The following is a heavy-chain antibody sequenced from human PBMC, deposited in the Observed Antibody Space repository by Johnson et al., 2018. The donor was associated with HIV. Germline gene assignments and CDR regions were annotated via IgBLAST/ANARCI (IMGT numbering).Heavy chain of an antibody. V-gene: IGHV3-30*04. CDR3: ARDGEWELSHSAFDI. CDR1: GFTFSSYA. D-gene: IGHD1-26*01. CDR2: ISYDGSNK. Sequence: QVQLVESGGGLVKPGGSLRLSCAASGFTFSSYAMHWVRQAPGKGLEWVAVISYDGSNKYYADSVKGRFTISRDNSKNTLYLQMNSLRAEDTAVYYCARDGEWELSHSAFDIWGQGTMVTVSS. J-gene: IGHJ3*02.